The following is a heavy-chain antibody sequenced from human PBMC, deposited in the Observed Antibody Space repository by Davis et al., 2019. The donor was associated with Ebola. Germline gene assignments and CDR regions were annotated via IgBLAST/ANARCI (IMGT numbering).Heavy chain of an antibody. CDR2: IYYSGST. CDR3: ARGRRPPNWHFDL. J-gene: IGHJ2*01. CDR1: GGSISSYY. V-gene: IGHV4-59*01. Sequence: SETLSLTCTVSGGSISSYYWSWIRQPPGKGLEWIGYIYYSGSTNYNPSLKSRVTISVDTSKNQFSLKLSSVTAADTAVYYCARGRRPPNWHFDLWGRGTLVIVSS.